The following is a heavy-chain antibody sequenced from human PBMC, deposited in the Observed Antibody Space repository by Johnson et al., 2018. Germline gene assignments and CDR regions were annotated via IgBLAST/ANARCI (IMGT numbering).Heavy chain of an antibody. J-gene: IGHJ6*02. CDR3: ARERGVEVEFDDSAMDV. D-gene: IGHD2-15*01. CDR1: GIRFSSYT. CDR2: MKEDGSEI. V-gene: IGHV3-7*03. Sequence: VQLVQSGGGLVQXGGSXRLXCATSGIRFSSYTMSWVRQAPGKGLEWVANMKEDGSEIHYLDAVKGRFTISRDKDKNSAYLHMKSLRAADTAVYYWARERGVEVEFDDSAMDVWGQGTTVTVSS.